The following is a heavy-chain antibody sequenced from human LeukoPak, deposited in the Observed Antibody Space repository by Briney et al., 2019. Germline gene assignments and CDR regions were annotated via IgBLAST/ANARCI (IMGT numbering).Heavy chain of an antibody. CDR3: AKVRWVTTVASYDY. CDR2: ISGSGGTT. V-gene: IGHV3-23*01. CDR1: GFTFNTYA. J-gene: IGHJ4*02. D-gene: IGHD4-23*01. Sequence: GGSLRLSCAASGFTFNTYAMTWVRQAPGKGLEWVSVISGSGGTTYYADSVKGGFTISRDNSKNTLYLQMDSLGAEDTAVYYCAKVRWVTTVASYDYWGQGTLVTVSS.